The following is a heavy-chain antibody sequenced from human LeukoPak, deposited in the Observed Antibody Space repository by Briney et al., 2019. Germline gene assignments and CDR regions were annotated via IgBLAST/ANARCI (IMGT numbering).Heavy chain of an antibody. CDR3: ARDRYNRRDY. J-gene: IGHJ4*02. D-gene: IGHD1-14*01. V-gene: IGHV3-21*01. CDR2: ISSSSSYI. Sequence: GGSLRLSCAASGFIFTSYAMSWVRQAPGKGLEWVSSISSSSSYIYYADSVKGRFTISRDNAKNSLYLQMNSLRAEDTAVYYCARDRYNRRDYWGQGTLVTVSS. CDR1: GFIFTSYA.